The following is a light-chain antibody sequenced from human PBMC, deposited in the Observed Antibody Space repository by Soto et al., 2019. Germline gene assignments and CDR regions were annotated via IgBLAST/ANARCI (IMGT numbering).Light chain of an antibody. V-gene: IGLV2-14*01. Sequence: QSALTQPASVSGSPGQSITISCTGTSSDVGGYNYVSWYQQHPGKAPKLMIYAVTNRPSGVSNRFSGSKSGNTASLTISGLQAEDEADYYCSSYTSSSPWVFGGGTQLTVL. CDR3: SSYTSSSPWV. CDR1: SSDVGGYNY. CDR2: AVT. J-gene: IGLJ3*02.